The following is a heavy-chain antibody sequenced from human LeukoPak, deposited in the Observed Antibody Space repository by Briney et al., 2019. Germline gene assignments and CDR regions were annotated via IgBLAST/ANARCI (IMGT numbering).Heavy chain of an antibody. J-gene: IGHJ4*02. V-gene: IGHV3-23*01. Sequence: GGSLRLSCAASGFTFSSYAMRWVRQAPGKGLEWVSAISGSGGSTYYADSVKGRFTISRDNSKNTLYLQMNSLRAEDTAVYYCAKDGGYCSSTSCRSDYWGQGTLVTVSS. D-gene: IGHD2-2*01. CDR1: GFTFSSYA. CDR3: AKDGGYCSSTSCRSDY. CDR2: ISGSGGST.